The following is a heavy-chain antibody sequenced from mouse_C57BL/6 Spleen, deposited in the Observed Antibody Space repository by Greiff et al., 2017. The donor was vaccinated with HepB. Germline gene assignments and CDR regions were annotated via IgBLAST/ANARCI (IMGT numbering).Heavy chain of an antibody. V-gene: IGHV5-12*01. CDR1: GFTFSDYY. Sequence: DVKLVESGGGLVQPGGSLKLSCAASGFTFSDYYMYWVRQTPEKRLEWVAYISNGGGSTYYPDTVKGRFTISRDNAKNTLYLQMSRLKSEDTAMYYCARHGSNAWFAYWGQGTLVTVSA. CDR3: ARHGSNAWFAY. CDR2: ISNGGGST. J-gene: IGHJ3*01. D-gene: IGHD2-5*01.